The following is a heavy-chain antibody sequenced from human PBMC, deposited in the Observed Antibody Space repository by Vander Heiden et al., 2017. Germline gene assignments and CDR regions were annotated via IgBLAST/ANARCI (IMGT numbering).Heavy chain of an antibody. D-gene: IGHD3-16*01. CDR2: LYDDEDT. J-gene: IGHJ4*02. CDR3: ARGTSNYGHSFDY. CDR1: GGSLGTFC. Sequence: QVHLQESGPGLVRPSETLSLTCPVSGGSLGTFCWNWVRPPAGTGLAWIGRLYDDEDTNDNPALKRRVTMSMDRSKKQFSLNLTSVTAADTAVYYCARGTSNYGHSFDYWGRGTLVTVSS. V-gene: IGHV4-4*07.